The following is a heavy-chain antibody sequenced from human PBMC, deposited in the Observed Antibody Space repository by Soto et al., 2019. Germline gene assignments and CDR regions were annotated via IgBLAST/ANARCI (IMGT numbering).Heavy chain of an antibody. D-gene: IGHD2-21*02. J-gene: IGHJ6*02. CDR3: ASREHGDCLRDYYYFGMDG. CDR2: ISAYNGNT. CDR1: GYTFTSYG. V-gene: IGHV1-18*01. Sequence: ASVKVSCKASGYTFTSYGISWVRQAPGQGLEWMGWISAYNGNTNYAQKLQGRVTMTTDTSTSTAYMELRSLRSDDTAVYYCASREHGDCLRDYYYFGMDGWGQGTTVTVFS.